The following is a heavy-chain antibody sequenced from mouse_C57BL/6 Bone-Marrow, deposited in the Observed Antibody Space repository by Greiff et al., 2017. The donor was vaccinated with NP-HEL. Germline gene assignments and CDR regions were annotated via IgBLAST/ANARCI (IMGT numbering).Heavy chain of an antibody. CDR2: ISSGGSYT. J-gene: IGHJ4*01. Sequence: EVMLVESGGDLVKPGGSLKLSCAASGFTFSSYGMSWVRQTPDKRLEWVATISSGGSYTYYLDSVKGRFTISRDNAKNTLYLQMSSLKSEDTAMYYCARNDGYAMDYWGQGTSVTVSS. CDR1: GFTFSSYG. D-gene: IGHD2-12*01. CDR3: ARNDGYAMDY. V-gene: IGHV5-6*02.